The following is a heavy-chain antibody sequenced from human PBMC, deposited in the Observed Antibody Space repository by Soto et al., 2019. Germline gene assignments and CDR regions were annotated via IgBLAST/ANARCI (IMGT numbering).Heavy chain of an antibody. D-gene: IGHD6-13*01. CDR1: GFTFSSYL. Sequence: GGSLRLSCATSGFTFSSYLRHWVRHAPGKGLVWVSRINSDGSSTSYADSVKGRFTISRDNSKNTLYLQMNSLRAEDTAVYYCARDRFYSSPYYYYYGMDVWGQGTTVTVSS. CDR3: ARDRFYSSPYYYYYGMDV. CDR2: INSDGSST. J-gene: IGHJ6*02. V-gene: IGHV3-74*01.